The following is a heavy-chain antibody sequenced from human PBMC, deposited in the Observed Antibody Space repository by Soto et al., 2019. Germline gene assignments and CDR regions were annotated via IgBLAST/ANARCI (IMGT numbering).Heavy chain of an antibody. J-gene: IGHJ4*02. CDR3: AKAAAVRFLEWLLDY. V-gene: IGHV3-23*01. Sequence: EVQLLESGGGLVQPGGSLRLSCAASGFTFSSYAMSWVRQAPGKGLEWVSAISGSGCSTYYADSVKGRFTISRDNSTNTLYMQMNSLRAEDTAVYYCAKAAAVRFLEWLLDYWGQGTLVTVSS. D-gene: IGHD3-3*01. CDR2: ISGSGCST. CDR1: GFTFSSYA.